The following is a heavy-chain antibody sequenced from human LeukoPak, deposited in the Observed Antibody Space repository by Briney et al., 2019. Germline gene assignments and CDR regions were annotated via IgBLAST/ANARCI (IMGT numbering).Heavy chain of an antibody. D-gene: IGHD4-17*01. J-gene: IGHJ4*02. CDR1: GGSISSYY. CDR3: ARHGGDYGDYYFDY. CDR2: IYYSGST. V-gene: IGHV4-59*08. Sequence: KPSETLSLTCTVSGGSISSYYWSWIRQPPGKGLEWIGYIYYSGSTNYNPSLKSRVTISVDTSKNQFSLKLSSVTAADTAVYYCARHGGDYGDYYFDYWGQGTLVTVSS.